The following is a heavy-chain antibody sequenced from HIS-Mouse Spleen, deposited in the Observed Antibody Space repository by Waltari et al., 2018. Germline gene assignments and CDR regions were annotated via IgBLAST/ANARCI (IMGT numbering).Heavy chain of an antibody. J-gene: IGHJ4*02. CDR3: ARMGPASGSYGDY. V-gene: IGHV4-34*01. CDR1: GGSFSGYY. Sequence: QVQLQQWGAGLLKPSETLSLTCAVYGGSFSGYYWSWIRQPPGKGLEWIGEINHSGSTNYNPALKSRVTISVETSKNQFSLKLSSVTAADTAVYYCARMGPASGSYGDYWGQGTLVTVSS. CDR2: INHSGST. D-gene: IGHD1-26*01.